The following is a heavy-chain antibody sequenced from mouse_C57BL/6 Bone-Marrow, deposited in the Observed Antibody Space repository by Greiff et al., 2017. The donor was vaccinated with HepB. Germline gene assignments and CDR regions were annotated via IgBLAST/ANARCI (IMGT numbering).Heavy chain of an antibody. CDR3: ARGYGSSSYAMDY. CDR1: GYTFTSYW. V-gene: IGHV1-50*01. CDR2: IDPSDSYT. D-gene: IGHD1-1*01. Sequence: QVQLQQPGAELVKPGASVKLSCKASGYTFTSYWMQWVKQRPGQGLEWIGEIDPSDSYTNYNQKFKGKATLTVDTSSSTAYMQLSSLTSEDSAVNYCARGYGSSSYAMDYWGQGTSVTVSS. J-gene: IGHJ4*01.